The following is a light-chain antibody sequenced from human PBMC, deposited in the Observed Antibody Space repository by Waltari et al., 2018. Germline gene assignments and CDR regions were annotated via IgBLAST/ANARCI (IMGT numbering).Light chain of an antibody. J-gene: IGKJ4*01. CDR2: RAS. CDR3: QQRSNWPIT. V-gene: IGKV1-5*03. Sequence: DIQMSQSPSTLSASVGDRVTITCRASQRISTWLAWYQQKPGKAPKLLISRASTLESGVPSRFAGSGSGTEFTLTISSLDPEDFAVYFCQQRSNWPITFGGGTKVEIK. CDR1: QRISTW.